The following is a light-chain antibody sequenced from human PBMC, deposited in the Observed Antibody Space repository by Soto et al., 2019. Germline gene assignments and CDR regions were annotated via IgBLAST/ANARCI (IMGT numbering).Light chain of an antibody. J-gene: IGKJ2*01. Sequence: EAVMTQSPDTLSVSPGERATLSCRASQSISSDLAWYQQKPGQPPRLLIFGASTRATDVPARFTGSGTGTEFTLTISSLQSEDFAVYYCQQFRSWPYTFVQGTKLEMK. V-gene: IGKV3-15*01. CDR3: QQFRSWPYT. CDR1: QSISSD. CDR2: GAS.